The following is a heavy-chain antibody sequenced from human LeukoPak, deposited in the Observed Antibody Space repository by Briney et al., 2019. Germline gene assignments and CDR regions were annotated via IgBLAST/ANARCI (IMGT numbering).Heavy chain of an antibody. J-gene: IGHJ4*02. D-gene: IGHD3-22*01. CDR3: ARGDSSGAPDY. Sequence: GGSLRLSCAASGFTFSNAWMSWVRQAPGKGLEWLSYISHSGSNLDYAESVRGRFTISRDNANHSLYLQINSLRAEDTAVYYCARGDSSGAPDYWGQGTLVTVSS. V-gene: IGHV3-11*01. CDR2: ISHSGSNL. CDR1: GFTFSNAW.